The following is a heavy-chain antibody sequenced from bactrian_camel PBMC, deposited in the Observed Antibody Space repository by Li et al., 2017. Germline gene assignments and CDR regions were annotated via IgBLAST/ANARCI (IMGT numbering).Heavy chain of an antibody. CDR2: IYTEDGNT. Sequence: HVQLVESGGGSVQPGETLRLSCTASGFIFADSEVAWYRQAAGNECEGVASIYTEDGNTFYADSVKGRFTISQDNAKNTLYLQMNSLKTEDTAVYYCAAPEDGQWCGEVDDFGYWGQGTQVTVS. J-gene: IGHJ6*01. CDR1: GFIFADSE. V-gene: IGHV3S61*01. D-gene: IGHD2*01. CDR3: AAPEDGQWCGEVDDFGY.